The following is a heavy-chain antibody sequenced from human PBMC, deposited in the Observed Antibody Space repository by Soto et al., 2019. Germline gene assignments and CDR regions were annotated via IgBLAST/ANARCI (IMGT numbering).Heavy chain of an antibody. J-gene: IGHJ4*02. Sequence: EVQLVESGGGLVQPGGSLRLSCAASGFTFSSYWMHWVRPAPGKGLVWVSRINSDGSTTSYADSVKGRFAISRDNAKNTLYLQMNSLRAEDTAVYYCARVGVGAYHFDYWGQGTVVTVPS. V-gene: IGHV3-74*01. CDR3: ARVGVGAYHFDY. CDR2: INSDGSTT. D-gene: IGHD1-26*01. CDR1: GFTFSSYW.